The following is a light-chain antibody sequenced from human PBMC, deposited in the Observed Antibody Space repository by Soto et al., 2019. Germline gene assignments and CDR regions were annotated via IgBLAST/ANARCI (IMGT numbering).Light chain of an antibody. CDR2: SAS. Sequence: DIPMTQSPSSLSASVGDRVIITCWASQNIGDYLNWYQRIPGKAPRLLIYSASSLQSGVSSRFSGSGSATDFTLTINSLQREDFATYYCQQSYGALTFGPGTKVDIK. V-gene: IGKV1-39*01. CDR3: QQSYGALT. CDR1: QNIGDY. J-gene: IGKJ3*01.